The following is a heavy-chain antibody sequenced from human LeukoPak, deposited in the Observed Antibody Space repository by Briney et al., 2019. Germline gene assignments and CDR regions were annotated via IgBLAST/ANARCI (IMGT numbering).Heavy chain of an antibody. Sequence: SETLSLTCTVSGGSISSSSYYWGWIRQPPGKGLGWIGGIYYTGNTYYNASLKSRVTISIDTSKNQISLRLTSVTATDTAMYYCARQTGSGLFTLPGGQGTLVTVSS. D-gene: IGHD3/OR15-3a*01. V-gene: IGHV4-39*01. CDR3: ARQTGSGLFTLP. CDR2: IYYTGNT. J-gene: IGHJ4*02. CDR1: GGSISSSSYY.